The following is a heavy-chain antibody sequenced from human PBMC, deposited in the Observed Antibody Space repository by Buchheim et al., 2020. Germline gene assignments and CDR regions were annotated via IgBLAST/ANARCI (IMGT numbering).Heavy chain of an antibody. J-gene: IGHJ4*02. Sequence: QVQLQESGPGQVKPSETLSLTCTVSGGSVTSGSNYWSWIRQPPGKGLEWIGYIYYSGSTNYNPSLKSRVTISVDTSKNQSSLKLSSVTAADTAVYYCARETRQGVTAIVDYWGQGTL. V-gene: IGHV4-61*01. CDR1: GGSVTSGSNY. CDR2: IYYSGST. D-gene: IGHD2-21*02. CDR3: ARETRQGVTAIVDY.